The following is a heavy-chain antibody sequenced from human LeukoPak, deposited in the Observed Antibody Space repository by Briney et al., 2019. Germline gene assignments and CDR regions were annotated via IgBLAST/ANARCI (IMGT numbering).Heavy chain of an antibody. CDR1: GYTFSNYW. D-gene: IGHD3-22*01. V-gene: IGHV5-51*01. CDR3: ARHALHYDNSGYYFAY. CDR2: IYPGESDI. Sequence: GESLKISCKGSGYTFSNYWIGWVRQMPGKGLEWMGIIYPGESDIRYSPSFQGQVTISADKSISTAYLQWSSLKASDTAIYYCARHALHYDNSGYYFAYWGQGTLVTVSS. J-gene: IGHJ4*02.